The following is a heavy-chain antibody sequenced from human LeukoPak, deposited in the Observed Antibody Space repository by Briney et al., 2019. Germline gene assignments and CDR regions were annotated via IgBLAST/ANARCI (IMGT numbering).Heavy chain of an antibody. CDR3: ARGGTYGSGSYYIMDV. D-gene: IGHD3-10*01. CDR1: GFTFSSYA. V-gene: IGHV3-53*01. J-gene: IGHJ6*02. CDR2: IYSGGST. Sequence: GGSLRLSCAASGFTFSSYAMSWVRQAPGKGLEWVSVIYSGGSTYYADSVKGRFTISRDNSKNTLYLQMNSLRAEDTAVYYCARGGTYGSGSYYIMDVWGQGTTVTVSS.